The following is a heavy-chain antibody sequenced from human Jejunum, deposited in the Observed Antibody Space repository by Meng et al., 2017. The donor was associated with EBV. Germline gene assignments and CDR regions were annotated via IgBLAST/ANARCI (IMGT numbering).Heavy chain of an antibody. CDR3: VRDSSFNVH. CDR1: GFNFSSYS. J-gene: IGHJ4*02. V-gene: IGHV3-21*02. CDR2: ISSGSSFI. Sequence: EVQLVESGGXLVMPGGYLTLSCAASGFNFSSYSMNWVRQAPGKGLEWVSYISSGSSFIYYADSVKGRFTISRDDAKNSLSLQMNNLGADDTAVYYCVRDSSFNVHGAQGTLVTVSS. D-gene: IGHD3-16*02.